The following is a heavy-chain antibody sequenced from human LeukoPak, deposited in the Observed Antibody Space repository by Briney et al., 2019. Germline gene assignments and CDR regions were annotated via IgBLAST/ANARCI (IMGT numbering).Heavy chain of an antibody. D-gene: IGHD3-9*01. J-gene: IGHJ4*02. CDR1: GFTFSSYG. CDR3: AKGGYDILTGYYGYLDY. CDR2: ISYDGSNK. Sequence: GGSLRLSCAASGFTFSSYGMHWVRQAPGKGLEWVAVISYDGSNKYYADSVKGRFTISRDNSKGTLYLQMNSLRAEDTAVYYCAKGGYDILTGYYGYLDYWGQGTLVTVSS. V-gene: IGHV3-30*18.